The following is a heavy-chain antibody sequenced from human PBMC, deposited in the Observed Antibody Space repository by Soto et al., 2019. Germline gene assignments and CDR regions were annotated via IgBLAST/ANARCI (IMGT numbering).Heavy chain of an antibody. D-gene: IGHD3-10*01. J-gene: IGHJ6*02. CDR2: IRSKANSYAT. CDR1: GFIFSGAA. Sequence: EEQLVESGGGLVQPGGSLKLSWAASGFIFSGAAMHWVRQASGKGLEWVGRIRSKANSYATAYGASVKGRFTISRDDLKNTAYLQMNSLKTEDTAVYYCTRDMVRGVRPHYHYYYGMDVWGQGTTVTVSS. V-gene: IGHV3-73*02. CDR3: TRDMVRGVRPHYHYYYGMDV.